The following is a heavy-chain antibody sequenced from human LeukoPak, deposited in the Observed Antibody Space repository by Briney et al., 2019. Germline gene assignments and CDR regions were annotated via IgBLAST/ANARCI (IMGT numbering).Heavy chain of an antibody. J-gene: IGHJ4*02. CDR1: GYTFTDYY. CDR3: ALLFSSTWYRFDS. Sequence: ASVKVSCKASGYTFTDYYMHWVRQAPGQGLEWMGWVNPNSGDTNYVHKFQGRVTMTSDTSISTAYMDLSRVRSDDTAVYYCALLFSSTWYRFDSWGQGTLVTDSS. D-gene: IGHD6-13*01. CDR2: VNPNSGDT. V-gene: IGHV1-2*02.